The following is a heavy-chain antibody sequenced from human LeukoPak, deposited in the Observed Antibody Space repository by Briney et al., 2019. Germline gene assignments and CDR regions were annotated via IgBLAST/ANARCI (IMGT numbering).Heavy chain of an antibody. CDR2: IKQDGSKK. J-gene: IGHJ4*02. CDR1: GFPFSSYW. CDR3: ARTIAV. D-gene: IGHD6-19*01. V-gene: IGHV3-7*01. Sequence: GGSLRLSCVASGFPFSSYWMTWVRQAPGKGLEWVANIKQDGSKKSYVDSVKGRFTISRDNAKNSLYLQMSSLRAEDTAVYYCARTIAVWGQGTLVTVSS.